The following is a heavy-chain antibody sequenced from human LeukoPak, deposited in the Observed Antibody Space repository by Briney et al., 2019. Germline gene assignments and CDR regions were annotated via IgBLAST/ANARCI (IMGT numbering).Heavy chain of an antibody. V-gene: IGHV3-30*04. CDR1: GFTFSSYA. J-gene: IGHJ4*02. CDR3: ARVQVDY. CDR2: ISYDGSNK. Sequence: GGSLRLSCAASGFTFSSYAMHWVRQAPGKGLEWVAVISYDGSNKYYADSVKGRFTISRDNSKNTLYLQMNSLRAEDTAVYYCARVQVDYWGQGTLVTVSS.